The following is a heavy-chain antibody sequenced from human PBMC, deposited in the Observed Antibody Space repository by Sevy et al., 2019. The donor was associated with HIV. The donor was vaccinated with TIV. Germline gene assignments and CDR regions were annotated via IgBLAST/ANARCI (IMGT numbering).Heavy chain of an antibody. CDR3: ARGPLVSYYDFWKRAPDY. D-gene: IGHD3-3*01. J-gene: IGHJ4*02. V-gene: IGHV1-2*02. CDR1: GYIFSGYY. Sequence: ASVKVSCKASGYIFSGYYFYWVRQAPGQGLELMGWINPESGDTNYARKFQGRVTMTRDTSVTTAYRTLSRLKSNDTALYYCARGPLVSYYDFWKRAPDYWGRGTLVTVSS. CDR2: INPESGDT.